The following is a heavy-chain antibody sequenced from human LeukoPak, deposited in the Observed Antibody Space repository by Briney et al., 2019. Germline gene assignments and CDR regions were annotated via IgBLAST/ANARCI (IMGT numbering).Heavy chain of an antibody. V-gene: IGHV3-30*18. Sequence: PGGSLRLSCAASGFTFDDYGMSWVGQAPGKGLGWVAVISYEGSYKYYADSVKGRFTISRDNSKNTLYLQMNSLRAEDTAVYYCAKHSSGWYYFDYWGQGTLVTVSS. CDR2: ISYEGSYK. CDR3: AKHSSGWYYFDY. CDR1: GFTFDDYG. J-gene: IGHJ4*02. D-gene: IGHD6-19*01.